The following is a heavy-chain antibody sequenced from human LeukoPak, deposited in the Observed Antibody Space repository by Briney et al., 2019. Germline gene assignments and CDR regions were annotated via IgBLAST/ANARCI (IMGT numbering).Heavy chain of an antibody. D-gene: IGHD3-22*01. CDR3: AKDQDYYDSSGYYDLWAFDI. CDR1: GFTFSSYA. CDR2: ISGSGGST. Sequence: GGSLRLSCAASGFTFSSYAMSWVRQAPGKGLEWVSAISGSGGSTYYADSVKGRFTISRDNSKNTLYLQMNSLRAEDTAVYYCAKDQDYYDSSGYYDLWAFDIWGQGTMVTVSS. J-gene: IGHJ3*02. V-gene: IGHV3-23*01.